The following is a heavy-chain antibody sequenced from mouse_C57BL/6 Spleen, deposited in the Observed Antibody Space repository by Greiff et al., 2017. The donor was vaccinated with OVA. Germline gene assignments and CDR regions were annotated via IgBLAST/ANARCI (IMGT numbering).Heavy chain of an antibody. D-gene: IGHD1-1*01. CDR1: GYTFTDYY. J-gene: IGHJ4*01. V-gene: IGHV1-76*01. Sequence: VQRVESGAELVRPGASVKLSCKASGYTFTDYYINWVKQRPGQGLEWIARIYPGSGNTYYNEKFKGKATLTAEKSSSTAYMQLSSLTSEDSAVYFCARGITTVVATDYAMDYWGQGTSVTVSS. CDR2: IYPGSGNT. CDR3: ARGITTVVATDYAMDY.